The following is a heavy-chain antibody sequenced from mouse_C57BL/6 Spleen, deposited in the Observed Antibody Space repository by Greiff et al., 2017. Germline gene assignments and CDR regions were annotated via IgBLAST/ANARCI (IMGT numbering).Heavy chain of an antibody. V-gene: IGHV1-74*01. CDR2: IHPSDSDT. J-gene: IGHJ4*01. CDR1: GYTFTSYW. Sequence: QVQLQQPGAELVKPGASVKVSCKASGYTFTSYWMHWVKQRPGQGLEWIGSIHPSDSDTNYNQKFKGKATLTVDKSSSTAYMQLSSLTSEDSAVYYCAIIVYSNYGYYYAMDYWGQGTSVTVSS. CDR3: AIIVYSNYGYYYAMDY. D-gene: IGHD2-5*01.